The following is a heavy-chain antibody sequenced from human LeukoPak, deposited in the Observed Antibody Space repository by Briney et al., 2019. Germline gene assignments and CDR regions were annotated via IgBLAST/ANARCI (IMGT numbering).Heavy chain of an antibody. CDR2: IYYTGST. J-gene: IGHJ4*02. D-gene: IGHD6-19*01. CDR3: ARGGHETVAGLDY. V-gene: IGHV4-31*03. Sequence: SETLSLTCTVSGGSISSSSYYWGWIRQPPGKGLEWIGYIYYTGSTYYNPSLKSRVTISVDTPKNQFSLKLSSVTAADTAVYYCARGGHETVAGLDYWGQGTLVTVSS. CDR1: GGSISSSSYY.